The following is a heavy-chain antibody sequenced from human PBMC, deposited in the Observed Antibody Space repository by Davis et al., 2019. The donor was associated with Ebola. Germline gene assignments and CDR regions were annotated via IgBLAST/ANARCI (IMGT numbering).Heavy chain of an antibody. CDR2: ISSSSSTI. CDR3: ASPDVNSSGWYWDYYYGMDV. CDR1: GFTFSSYS. V-gene: IGHV3-48*04. J-gene: IGHJ6*02. D-gene: IGHD6-19*01. Sequence: GESLKISCAASGFTFSSYSMNWVRQAPGKGLEWVSYISSSSSTIYYADSVKGRFTISRDNAKNSLYLQMNSLRAEDTAVYYCASPDVNSSGWYWDYYYGMDVWGQGTTVTVSS.